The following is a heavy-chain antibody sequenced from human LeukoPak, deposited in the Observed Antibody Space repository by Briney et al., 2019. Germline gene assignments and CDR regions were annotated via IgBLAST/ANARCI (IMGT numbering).Heavy chain of an antibody. CDR2: ISSSSSYI. CDR3: ARGRYYYDSSGYYPLEGFQH. CDR1: GFTFSSYS. J-gene: IGHJ1*01. Sequence: PGGSLRLSCAASGFTFSSYSMNWVRQAPGKGLEWVSSISSSSSYIYYADSVKGRFTISRDNAKNSLYLQMNSLRAEDTAVYYCARGRYYYDSSGYYPLEGFQHRGQGTLVTVSS. D-gene: IGHD3-22*01. V-gene: IGHV3-21*01.